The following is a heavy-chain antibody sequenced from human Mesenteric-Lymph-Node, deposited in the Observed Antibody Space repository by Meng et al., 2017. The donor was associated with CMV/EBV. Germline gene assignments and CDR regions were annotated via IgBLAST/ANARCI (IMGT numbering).Heavy chain of an antibody. CDR3: ARSEGDSSGYYPY. CDR1: GGTFSSYA. Sequence: KASGGTFSSYAISWVRQAPGQGLEWMGGISPIFGTANYAQKFQGRVTITTDESTSTAYMELSSLRSEDTAVYYCARSEGDSSGYYPYWGQGTLVTVSS. D-gene: IGHD3-22*01. CDR2: ISPIFGTA. V-gene: IGHV1-69*05. J-gene: IGHJ4*02.